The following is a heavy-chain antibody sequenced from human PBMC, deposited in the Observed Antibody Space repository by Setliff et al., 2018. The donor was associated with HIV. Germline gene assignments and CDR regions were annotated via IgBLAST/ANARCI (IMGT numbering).Heavy chain of an antibody. D-gene: IGHD3-22*01. Sequence: SETLSLTCAVYGGSFGVSYWAWLRQPPGKGLEWIGEINHSGITNSSPALRSRVTISVDTSKRQLSLKLSSVTAADTAIYFCARASFYFESSRYYSTVSGFDYWGQGTLVTVSS. CDR1: GGSFGVSY. CDR3: ARASFYFESSRYYSTVSGFDY. CDR2: INHSGIT. J-gene: IGHJ4*02. V-gene: IGHV4-34*01.